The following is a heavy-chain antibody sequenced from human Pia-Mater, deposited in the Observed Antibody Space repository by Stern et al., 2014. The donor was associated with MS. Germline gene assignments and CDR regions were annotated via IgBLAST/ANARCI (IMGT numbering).Heavy chain of an antibody. V-gene: IGHV5-51*03. CDR2: IYPGDSET. CDR3: ALQTTAWASDV. CDR1: GYKFSIYW. D-gene: IGHD1-14*01. Sequence: MQLVQSGAELIRPGESLKISCKGSGYKFSIYWIAWVRQMPGKGLEWMGIIYPGDSETRYSPSFQGQVTMSADKSTSTAYLQWSSLNASDTAMYFCALQTTAWASDVWGQGTLVTVSS. J-gene: IGHJ4*02.